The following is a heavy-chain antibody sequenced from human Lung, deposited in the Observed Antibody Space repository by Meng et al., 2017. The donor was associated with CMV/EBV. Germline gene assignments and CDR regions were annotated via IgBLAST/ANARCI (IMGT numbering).Heavy chain of an antibody. CDR3: ASELRYLEWFSYNDY. CDR2: ITSGGST. CDR1: GFAFSTYS. Sequence: ESLKISCTASGFAFSTYSMTWVRQVPGKAPEWLSAITSGGSTYYAGSVRGRFTISRDNAENSLYLQMNSLRVEDTAVYYCASELRYLEWFSYNDYWGQGXLVTVSS. J-gene: IGHJ4*02. D-gene: IGHD3-3*01. V-gene: IGHV3-21*01.